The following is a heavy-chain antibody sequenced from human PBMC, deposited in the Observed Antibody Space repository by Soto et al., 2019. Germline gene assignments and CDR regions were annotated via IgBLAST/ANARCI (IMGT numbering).Heavy chain of an antibody. V-gene: IGHV3-30*18. J-gene: IGHJ5*02. CDR2: FSYDGRNK. D-gene: IGHD3-16*01. CDR1: GFTFSDYG. Sequence: GGSLILSCVASGFTFSDYGMHWVRQAPGKGLEWLAFFSYDGRNKYYADSVKGRFTISRDNSKNTLSLQMNSLRAEDTAVYYCAXDVGGYDHWGQGTLVTVSS. CDR3: AXDVGGYDH.